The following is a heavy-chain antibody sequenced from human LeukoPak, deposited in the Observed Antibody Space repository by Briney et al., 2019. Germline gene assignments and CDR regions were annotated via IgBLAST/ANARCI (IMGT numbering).Heavy chain of an antibody. CDR3: ARSPRVVVVITTGSAFDI. Sequence: PGRSLRLSCAASGFTFSSYAMHWVRQAPGKGLEWVAVISYDGSNKYYADSVKGRFTISRDNSKNTLYLQMNSLRAEDTAVYYCARSPRVVVVITTGSAFDIWGQGTMVIVSS. CDR2: ISYDGSNK. V-gene: IGHV3-30*04. J-gene: IGHJ3*02. CDR1: GFTFSSYA. D-gene: IGHD3-22*01.